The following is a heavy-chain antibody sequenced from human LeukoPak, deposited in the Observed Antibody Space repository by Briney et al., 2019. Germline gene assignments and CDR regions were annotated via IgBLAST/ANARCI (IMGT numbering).Heavy chain of an antibody. V-gene: IGHV3-7*01. CDR3: ARGLDGAFDY. Sequence: PGGSLRLSCAASAFTFSSYWMSWVRQAPGKGLEWVANIKQDGSEKYYVDSVKGRFTISRDDAKNSLYLQMNSLRTEDTAVYYCARGLDGAFDYWGQGTLVTVSS. CDR1: AFTFSSYW. D-gene: IGHD4-17*01. J-gene: IGHJ4*02. CDR2: IKQDGSEK.